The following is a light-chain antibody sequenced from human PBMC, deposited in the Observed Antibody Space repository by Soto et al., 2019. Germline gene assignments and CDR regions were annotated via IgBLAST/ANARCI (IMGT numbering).Light chain of an antibody. CDR1: QSISSW. CDR2: DAS. Sequence: DIQMTQSPSTLSASVGDRVTITCRASQSISSWLAWYQQKPGQAPKLLIYDASSLESGVPSRFSGSGSGIEFTLTINSLQPDDFATYYGQQYNCYSTWTFGQGTKVEIK. J-gene: IGKJ1*01. CDR3: QQYNCYSTWT. V-gene: IGKV1-5*01.